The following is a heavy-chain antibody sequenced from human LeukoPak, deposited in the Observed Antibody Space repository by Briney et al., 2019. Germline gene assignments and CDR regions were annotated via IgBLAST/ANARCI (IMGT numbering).Heavy chain of an antibody. CDR2: IKQDGSEK. CDR1: GLTFSNYG. CDR3: ARGHVWFDP. Sequence: GGSLRLSCAASGLTFSNYGMTWVRQAPGKGLEWVANIKQDGSEKYYVDSVKGRFTISRDNAKNSLYLQMNSLRAEDMAVYYCARGHVWFDPWGQGTLVTVSS. J-gene: IGHJ5*02. V-gene: IGHV3-7*05.